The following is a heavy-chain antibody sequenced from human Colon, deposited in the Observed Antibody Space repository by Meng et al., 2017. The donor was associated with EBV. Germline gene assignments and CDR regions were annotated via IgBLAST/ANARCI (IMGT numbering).Heavy chain of an antibody. V-gene: IGHV4-39*01. D-gene: IGHD3-10*01. J-gene: IGHJ4*02. CDR2: IYHSGST. CDR3: ARRRGGSGRDC. Sequence: PLLQKVGPGLVKPSETLSSPCTLSRRYISSSHYYWGWVRQPPGKGLQWIGTIYHSGSTSYNPSLQSRVTMFEDTSKNQFSLMLTSVTATDTAVYYCARRRGGSGRDCWGQGTLVTVS. CDR1: RRYISSSHYY.